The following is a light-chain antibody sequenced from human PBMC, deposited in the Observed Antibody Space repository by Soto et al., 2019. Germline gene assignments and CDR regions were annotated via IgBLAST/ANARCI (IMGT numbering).Light chain of an antibody. CDR3: QQYGTFPLT. CDR2: GAS. CDR1: QTVSNRF. J-gene: IGKJ4*01. Sequence: EIALTQFPGALSSSPGERVTLSCSASQTVSNRFLAWYQQKREQAPKLVIYGASKRPAGVPARFSGSGSGTDFTLTLSRLEPEDFAVYYCQQYGTFPLTFGGGTRLEIK. V-gene: IGKV3-20*01.